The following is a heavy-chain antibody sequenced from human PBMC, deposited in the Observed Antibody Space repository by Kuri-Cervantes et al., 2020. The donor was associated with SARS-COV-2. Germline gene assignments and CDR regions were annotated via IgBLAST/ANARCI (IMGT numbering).Heavy chain of an antibody. D-gene: IGHD2-8*01. V-gene: IGHV3-23*01. Sequence: GESLKISCAASGFTFRSYAMTWVRQAPGKGLEWVSVISGSGETIHYADSAQGQFTISRDNSKKMLYLQMKSLRAEDTATYYCALEIMSFFGMDVWGQGTTVTVSS. J-gene: IGHJ6*02. CDR1: GFTFRSYA. CDR3: ALEIMSFFGMDV. CDR2: ISGSGETI.